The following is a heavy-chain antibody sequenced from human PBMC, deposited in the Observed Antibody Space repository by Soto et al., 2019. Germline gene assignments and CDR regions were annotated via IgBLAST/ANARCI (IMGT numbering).Heavy chain of an antibody. J-gene: IGHJ4*02. D-gene: IGHD6-13*01. V-gene: IGHV3-13*01. CDR3: AKSQEIGTHFFDS. CDR1: GFTFSGFD. CDR2: IGTAGDT. Sequence: PGGSLRLSCEASGFTFSGFDMHWVRQPTGKGLEWVSSIGTAGDTYDAVSVKGRFTISRDNAKNSLSLQMNSLRAGDMAVYFCAKSQEIGTHFFDSWGQGTQVTVSS.